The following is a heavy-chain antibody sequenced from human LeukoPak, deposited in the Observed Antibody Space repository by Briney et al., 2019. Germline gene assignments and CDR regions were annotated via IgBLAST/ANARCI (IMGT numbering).Heavy chain of an antibody. D-gene: IGHD5-18*01. CDR3: VKVMWDTVMAGYFDY. J-gene: IGHJ4*02. V-gene: IGHV3-64D*06. CDR2: ISSNGRST. Sequence: GGSLRLSCSASGFTFSTYAMHWVRQAPRKGLEYFSAISSNGRSTYYADSVKGRFTISRDNSKNTLYLQMSSLRGEDTAVYYCVKVMWDTVMAGYFDYWGQGTLVTVSS. CDR1: GFTFSTYA.